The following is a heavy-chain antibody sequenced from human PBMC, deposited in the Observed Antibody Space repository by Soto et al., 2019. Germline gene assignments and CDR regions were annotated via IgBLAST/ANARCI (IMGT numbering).Heavy chain of an antibody. CDR3: AKRSSWVDY. V-gene: IGHV3-30*18. Sequence: YLRLSCAASGFTFSSYGMHWVRQAPGKGLEWVAVISYDGSNKYYADSVKGRFTISRDNSKNTLYLQMNSLRAEDTAVYYCAKRSSWVDYWGQGTLVTVSS. CDR2: ISYDGSNK. CDR1: GFTFSSYG. D-gene: IGHD6-13*01. J-gene: IGHJ4*02.